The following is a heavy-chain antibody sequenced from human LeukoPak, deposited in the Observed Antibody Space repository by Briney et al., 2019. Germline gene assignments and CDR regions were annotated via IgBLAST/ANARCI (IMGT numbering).Heavy chain of an antibody. CDR3: AREQTGTRGYYFDY. J-gene: IGHJ4*02. D-gene: IGHD1-1*01. Sequence: SETLSLTSTVSGGSISSYYWSWIRQPPGKGLEWIGYIYYSGSTNYNPSLKSRVTISVDTSKNQFSLKLSSVTAADTAVYYCAREQTGTRGYYFDYWGQGTLVTVSS. CDR1: GGSISSYY. V-gene: IGHV4-59*01. CDR2: IYYSGST.